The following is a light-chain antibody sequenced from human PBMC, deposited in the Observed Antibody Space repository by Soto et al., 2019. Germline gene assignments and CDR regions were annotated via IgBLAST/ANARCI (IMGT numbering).Light chain of an antibody. CDR3: QQTYSTPYT. V-gene: IGKV1-39*01. Sequence: IQMTQSPSSLSASVGDRVTITSRASQRITTYLNWYQQKPGEAPKLLISTSGTLQRGVPSRFSGSAYCTDFTLTITALRPEDFATYFCQQTYSTPYTFGQGTKREIQ. CDR2: TSG. J-gene: IGKJ2*01. CDR1: QRITTY.